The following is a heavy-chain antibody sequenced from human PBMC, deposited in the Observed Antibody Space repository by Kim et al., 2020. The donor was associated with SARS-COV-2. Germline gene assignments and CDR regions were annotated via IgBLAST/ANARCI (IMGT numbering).Heavy chain of an antibody. CDR3: AREPFGNYDSSLFDY. J-gene: IGHJ4*02. V-gene: IGHV3-66*01. Sequence: KDRFTISRDNPKNKLYLQMNSPRAEDTAVYYCAREPFGNYDSSLFDYWGQGTLVTVSS. D-gene: IGHD3-22*01.